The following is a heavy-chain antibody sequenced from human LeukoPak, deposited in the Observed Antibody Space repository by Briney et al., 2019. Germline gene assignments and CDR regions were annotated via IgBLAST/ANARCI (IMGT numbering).Heavy chain of an antibody. CDR1: GFSFSTYA. Sequence: GGSLRLSCAASGFSFSTYAMIWVRQAPGRGLEWVSGISGSGDSIYYADSVKGRVTISKDISKNTLYLQMNSLRAEDTAVYYCATVPTAGYYFDYWGQGILVTVSS. CDR2: ISGSGDSI. J-gene: IGHJ4*02. V-gene: IGHV3-23*01. CDR3: ATVPTAGYYFDY. D-gene: IGHD6-13*01.